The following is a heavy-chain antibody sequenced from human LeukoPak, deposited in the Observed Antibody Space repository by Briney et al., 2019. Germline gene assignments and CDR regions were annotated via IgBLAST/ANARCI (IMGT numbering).Heavy chain of an antibody. Sequence: PSETLSLNCTVSGGSISSGGYYWTWIRQHPGKGLEWIGYIYYSGSTYYNSGGTYYNPSLKSRVAISVDTSKNQFSLKLSSVTAADTAVYYCARAGSGAAGPFDYWGQGTLVTVSS. CDR3: ARAGSGAAGPFDY. D-gene: IGHD6-13*01. CDR2: IYYSGSTYYNSGGT. CDR1: GGSISSGGYY. J-gene: IGHJ4*02. V-gene: IGHV4-31*03.